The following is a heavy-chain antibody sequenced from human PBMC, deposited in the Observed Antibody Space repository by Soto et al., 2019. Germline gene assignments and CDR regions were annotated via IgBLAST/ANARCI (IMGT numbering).Heavy chain of an antibody. V-gene: IGHV1-18*01. Sequence: ASVKVSCKASGYTFTSYGISWVRQAPGQGLEWMGWISAYNGNTNYAQKLQGRVTMTTDTSTSTAYMELRSLRSDDTAVYYCARELEGGYLAYYYYGMAVWGQGTTVTVSS. CDR2: ISAYNGNT. CDR3: ARELEGGYLAYYYYGMAV. CDR1: GYTFTSYG. D-gene: IGHD3-22*01. J-gene: IGHJ6*02.